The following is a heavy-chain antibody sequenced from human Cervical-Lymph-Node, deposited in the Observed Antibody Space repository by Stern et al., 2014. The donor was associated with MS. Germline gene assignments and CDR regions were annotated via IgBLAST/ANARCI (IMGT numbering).Heavy chain of an antibody. CDR1: GFTFRNVW. D-gene: IGHD3-10*01. J-gene: IGHJ5*02. Sequence: EDQLVESGGGLVKPGGSLRLSCSASGFTFRNVWMNWVRQAPGQGLEWVGHIRNNADGGTADYAAPVKGRFTISRDDSKATLHLQMDSLKTEDTAVYYCSTDGVVRGVIAWGQGTLVTVSS. CDR2: IRNNADGGTA. CDR3: STDGVVRGVIA. V-gene: IGHV3-15*01.